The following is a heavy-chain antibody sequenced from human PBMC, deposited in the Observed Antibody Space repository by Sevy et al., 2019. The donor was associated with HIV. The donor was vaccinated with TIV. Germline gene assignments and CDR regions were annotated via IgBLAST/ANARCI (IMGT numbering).Heavy chain of an antibody. CDR2: ISYDGSNK. V-gene: IGHV3-30-3*01. D-gene: IGHD1-1*01. Sequence: GGSLRLSCAASGFKFSTNAMHWVRQAPGKGLEWVAVISYDGSNKYYADSGKGRFTISRDNSKNTPSLQMNSLRAEDTAVYYCARDTTYHDYYYYYGMDVWGQGTTVTVSS. CDR1: GFKFSTNA. J-gene: IGHJ6*02. CDR3: ARDTTYHDYYYYYGMDV.